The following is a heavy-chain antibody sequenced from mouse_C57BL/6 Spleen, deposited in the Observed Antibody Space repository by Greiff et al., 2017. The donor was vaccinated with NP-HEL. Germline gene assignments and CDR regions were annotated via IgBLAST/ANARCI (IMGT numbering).Heavy chain of an antibody. J-gene: IGHJ4*01. V-gene: IGHV5-4*01. CDR2: ISDGGSYT. Sequence: EVMLVESGGGLVKPGGSLKLSCAASGFTFSSYAMSWVRQTPEKRLEWVATISDGGSYTYYPDNVKGRFTISRDNAKNNLYLQMSHLKSEDTAMYYCARDRYQVPMDYWGQGTSVTVSS. D-gene: IGHD1-1*01. CDR3: ARDRYQVPMDY. CDR1: GFTFSSYA.